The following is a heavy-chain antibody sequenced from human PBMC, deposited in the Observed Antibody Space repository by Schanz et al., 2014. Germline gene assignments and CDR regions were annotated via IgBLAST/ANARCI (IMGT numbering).Heavy chain of an antibody. CDR3: AKEKEEVAADGSFFDY. D-gene: IGHD6-13*01. CDR1: GITLSGYG. V-gene: IGHV3-30*18. J-gene: IGHJ4*02. Sequence: QVQLVESGGGLVKPGGSLRLSCAASGITLSGYGLHWVRQAPGKGLEWVGFISFDGRNTGYAHSVKGRFTISRDNSKNTVNLQMNSLGAEDTAVYYCAKEKEEVAADGSFFDYWGQGTLVTVSS. CDR2: ISFDGRNT.